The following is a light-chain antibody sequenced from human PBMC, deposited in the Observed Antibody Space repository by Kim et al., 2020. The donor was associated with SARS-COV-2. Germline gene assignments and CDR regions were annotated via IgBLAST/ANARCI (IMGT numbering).Light chain of an antibody. CDR3: QAWDSSVV. CDR1: NLREKF. Sequence: SYELTQPPSVSVSPGQAASISCSGNNLREKFVSWYQQKPGQSPELVIYQDKKRPSGIPERFSGSTSGNTATLTISGTQAVDEGDYYCQAWDSSVVFGGVT. J-gene: IGLJ2*01. CDR2: QDK. V-gene: IGLV3-1*01.